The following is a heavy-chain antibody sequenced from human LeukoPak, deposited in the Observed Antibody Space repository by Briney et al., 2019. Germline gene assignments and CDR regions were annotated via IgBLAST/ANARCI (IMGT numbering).Heavy chain of an antibody. V-gene: IGHV3-23*01. CDR2: TSSSDPGT. D-gene: IGHD2-15*01. CDR3: ASAPVTSCRGAFCSPFDY. Sequence: GGSLRLSCAASGVPLGSYAMSWGRQGAGKGLEGCAATSSSDPGTYHADSVRGRFPSSRDNSKNTLSLKMNRLRVEDAAVYYCASAPVTSCRGAFCSPFDYWGQGTLVTVSS. CDR1: GVPLGSYA. J-gene: IGHJ4*02.